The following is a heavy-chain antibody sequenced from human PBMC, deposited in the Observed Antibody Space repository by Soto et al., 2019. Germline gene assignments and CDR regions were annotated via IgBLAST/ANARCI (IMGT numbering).Heavy chain of an antibody. CDR3: ARIVEAFSIIEYYFDY. CDR2: RFSAGGA. CDR1: GFSLDNAGMG. Sequence: QVTLRESGPVLVKPTETLTLTCSVSGFSLDNAGMGVSWIRQPPGKALEWLAHRFSAGGASYSTYLRSRLTITTDTPNSQVVLTMTNMHPVDTATYYCARIVEAFSIIEYYFDYGGPGTLVTVSS. J-gene: IGHJ4*02. V-gene: IGHV2-26*01. D-gene: IGHD6-6*01.